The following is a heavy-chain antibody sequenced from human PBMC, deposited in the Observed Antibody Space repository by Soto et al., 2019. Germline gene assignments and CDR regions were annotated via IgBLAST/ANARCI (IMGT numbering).Heavy chain of an antibody. CDR1: GGTFSSYA. V-gene: IGHV1-69*01. J-gene: IGHJ4*02. CDR3: ASPGRLVPGGRGVRYY. D-gene: IGHD3-10*01. Sequence: QVQLVQSGAEVKKPGSSVKVSCKASGGTFSSYAISWVRQAPGQGLAWMGGIIPIFGTANYAQKFQGRVTITADESTIIAYIVLSSLRSEDTVGYYCASPGRLVPGGRGVRYYRGSGCLVNVSS. CDR2: IIPIFGTA.